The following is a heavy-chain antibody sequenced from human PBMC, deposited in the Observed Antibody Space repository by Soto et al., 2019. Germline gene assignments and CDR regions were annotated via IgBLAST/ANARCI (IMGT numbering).Heavy chain of an antibody. V-gene: IGHV4-31*03. CDR2: IYYAGSS. Sequence: QVQLQESGPGLVKSSQTLSLTCSVSGGSISRSVYYWTWLRQHPGKGLEWIGHIYYAGSSYSNPSLKSRLSMSLDTSKNQFSLELTSVTAADTAVYYCARDLTTLYYFDSWGQGTLVSVSS. J-gene: IGHJ4*02. D-gene: IGHD1-1*01. CDR3: ARDLTTLYYFDS. CDR1: GGSISRSVYY.